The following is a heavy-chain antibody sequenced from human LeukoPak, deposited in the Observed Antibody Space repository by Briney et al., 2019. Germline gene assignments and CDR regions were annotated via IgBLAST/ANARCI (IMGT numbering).Heavy chain of an antibody. CDR3: AKDHYGGYSYGYSSFDY. CDR1: GFTFSSYA. V-gene: IGHV3-23*01. CDR2: ISGSGGST. D-gene: IGHD5-18*01. Sequence: PGGSLRLSCAASGFTFSSYAMSWVRQAPGKGLEWVSAISGSGGSTYYADSVKGRFTISRDNSKNTLYLQMNSLRAEDTAVYYCAKDHYGGYSYGYSSFDYWGQGTLVTVSS. J-gene: IGHJ4*02.